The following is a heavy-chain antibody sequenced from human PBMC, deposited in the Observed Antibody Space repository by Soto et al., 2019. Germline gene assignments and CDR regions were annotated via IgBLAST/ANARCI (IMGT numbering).Heavy chain of an antibody. Sequence: GGSLRLSCGASGFTFSSYAMSWVRQAPGKGLEWVSAISDSGGSTYYADSMKGRFTISRDNSKNTLYLQMNSLRAEDTAIYYCAKDLTSTSRTPELWGQGTLVTVSS. CDR1: GFTFSSYA. V-gene: IGHV3-23*01. D-gene: IGHD2-2*01. J-gene: IGHJ4*02. CDR3: AKDLTSTSRTPEL. CDR2: ISDSGGST.